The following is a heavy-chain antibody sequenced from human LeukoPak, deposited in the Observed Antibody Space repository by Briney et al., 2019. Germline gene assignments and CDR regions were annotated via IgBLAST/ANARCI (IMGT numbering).Heavy chain of an antibody. CDR1: GGSISSSSY. J-gene: IGHJ6*02. CDR3: ARDRIMITFGGVIVPQGMDV. D-gene: IGHD3-16*02. CDR2: AYYSGTT. Sequence: SETLSLTCTVSGGSISSSSYWGWSRQPPGKGLGWIGSAYYSGTTYNNPSLKSRVTISVDTSKNQFSLKLSSVTAADTAVYYCARDRIMITFGGVIVPQGMDVWGQGTTVTVSS. V-gene: IGHV4-39*02.